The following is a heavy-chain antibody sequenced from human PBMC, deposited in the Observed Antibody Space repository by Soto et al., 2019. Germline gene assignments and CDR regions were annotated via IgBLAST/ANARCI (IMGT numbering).Heavy chain of an antibody. CDR1: GFSFSSYA. CDR2: ISARGGSL. V-gene: IGHV3-23*01. CDR3: AKGSIEYSASVDN. J-gene: IGHJ4*02. Sequence: EVQLLESRGGLVQPGGSLRLSCAASGFSFSSYAMVWVRQAPGKGLEWVSVISARGGSLYFADSVKGRFTISRDNSKNVLSLEMTSLRAEATATHFCAKGSIEYSASVDNWGQGTLVVVSS. D-gene: IGHD5-12*01.